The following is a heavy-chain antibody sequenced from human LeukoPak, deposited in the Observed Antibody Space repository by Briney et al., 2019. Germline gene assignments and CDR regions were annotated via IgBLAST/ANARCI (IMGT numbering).Heavy chain of an antibody. CDR3: ARGGITMVRGVMGGDY. V-gene: IGHV1-18*01. J-gene: IGHJ4*02. CDR1: GYTFTSYG. Sequence: GASVKVSCTASGYTFTSYGISWVRQAPGQGLEWMGWISAYNGNTNYAQKLQGRVTMTTDTSTSTAYMELRSLRSDDPAVYYCARGGITMVRGVMGGDYWGQGTLVTVSS. CDR2: ISAYNGNT. D-gene: IGHD3-10*01.